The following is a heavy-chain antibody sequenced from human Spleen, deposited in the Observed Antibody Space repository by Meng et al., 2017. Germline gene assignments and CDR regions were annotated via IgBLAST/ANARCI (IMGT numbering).Heavy chain of an antibody. D-gene: IGHD1/OR15-1a*01. Sequence: ASVKVSCKASGYTFTSYYIHWVRQAPGQGLEWMGRINPNSGGTNYAQKFQGRVTMTRDTSISTAYMELSRLRSDDTAVYYCARDKGTRHYYYYYGMDVWGQGTTVTVSS. V-gene: IGHV1-2*06. CDR2: INPNSGGT. CDR1: GYTFTSYY. J-gene: IGHJ6*02. CDR3: ARDKGTRHYYYYYGMDV.